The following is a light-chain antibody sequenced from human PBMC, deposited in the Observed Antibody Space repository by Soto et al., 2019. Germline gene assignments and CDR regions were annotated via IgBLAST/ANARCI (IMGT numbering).Light chain of an antibody. Sequence: EIVMTQSPATLSLSPGERATLSCRASQSVSSYLAWYQQKPGQAPRLLIYDASTRAAGIPARFSGSGSGTDFTLTISSLEAEDFAVYFCQQRSNWPTFGQGTKVDIK. CDR1: QSVSSY. J-gene: IGKJ1*01. CDR3: QQRSNWPT. CDR2: DAS. V-gene: IGKV3-11*01.